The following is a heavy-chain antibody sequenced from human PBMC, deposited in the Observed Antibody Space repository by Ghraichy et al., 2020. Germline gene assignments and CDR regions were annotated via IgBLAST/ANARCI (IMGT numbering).Heavy chain of an antibody. CDR1: RYTFSSYV. CDR2: INAGNGNT. V-gene: IGHV1-3*01. Sequence: ASVKVSCKVSRYTFSSYVMHLVLQAPGQRLEWMGWINAGNGNTKYSQKFQGRVTITRNTSASTAYMELSSLRSEDTAVYYCARGFGAWYFDYWGQGTLVTASS. D-gene: IGHD3-16*01. CDR3: ARGFGAWYFDY. J-gene: IGHJ4*02.